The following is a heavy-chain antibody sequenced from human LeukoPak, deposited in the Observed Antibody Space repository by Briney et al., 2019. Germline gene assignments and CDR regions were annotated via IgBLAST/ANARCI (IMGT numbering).Heavy chain of an antibody. CDR3: AKSYASGSFYDY. CDR2: VSASGGRT. CDR1: GFTFTNYG. D-gene: IGHD3-10*01. V-gene: IGHV3-23*01. J-gene: IGHJ4*02. Sequence: GSLRLSCAAAGFTFTNYGMSWVRQTPGKGLEWVSRVSASGGRTCYADSVKGRFTISRDNSKNTVSLQMNNLRADDTAVYYCAKSYASGSFYDYWSQGTLVTVSS.